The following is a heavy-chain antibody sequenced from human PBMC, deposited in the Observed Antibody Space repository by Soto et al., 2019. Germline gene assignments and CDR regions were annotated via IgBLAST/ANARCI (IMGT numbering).Heavy chain of an antibody. CDR3: AKDRWADWESYYYYAMDV. Sequence: QVQLVQSGAEVKKPGSSVKVSCKASGGTFSSFTISWVRQAPGQGLEWMGGIIPIYGTANYAQKFRGRVTITADASTRTAYMELSSLRSEDTAVYYCAKDRWADWESYYYYAMDVWGQGTTVTVSS. CDR1: GGTFSSFT. V-gene: IGHV1-69*01. CDR2: IIPIYGTA. J-gene: IGHJ6*02. D-gene: IGHD1-26*01.